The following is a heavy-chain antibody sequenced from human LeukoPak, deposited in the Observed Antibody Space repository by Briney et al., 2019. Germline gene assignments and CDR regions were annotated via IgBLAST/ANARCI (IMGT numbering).Heavy chain of an antibody. D-gene: IGHD3-3*01. V-gene: IGHV6-1*01. CDR3: ARGNSITIFAFRSSNWFDP. CDR2: TYYRSKWYN. Sequence: SQTLSLTCDISGDSVSSNSAAWNWIRQSPLRGLEWLGRTYYRSKWYNDYAVSVKSRITINPDTSKNQFSLKLSSVTAADTAVYYCARGNSITIFAFRSSNWFDPWGQGTLVTVSS. J-gene: IGHJ5*02. CDR1: GDSVSSNSAA.